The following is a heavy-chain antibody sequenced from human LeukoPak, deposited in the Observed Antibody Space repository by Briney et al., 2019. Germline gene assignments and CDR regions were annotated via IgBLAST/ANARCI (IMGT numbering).Heavy chain of an antibody. V-gene: IGHV4-4*09. CDR1: GGSISSYY. CDR3: ARGRKYYYDSSGYYWFDP. J-gene: IGHJ5*02. Sequence: SETLSLTCTVSGGSISSYYWSWIRQPPGKGLEWIGYIYTSGSTNYNPSLKSRVTISVDTSKNQFSLKLSSVTAADTAVYYCARGRKYYYDSSGYYWFDPWGQGTLVTVSS. D-gene: IGHD3-22*01. CDR2: IYTSGST.